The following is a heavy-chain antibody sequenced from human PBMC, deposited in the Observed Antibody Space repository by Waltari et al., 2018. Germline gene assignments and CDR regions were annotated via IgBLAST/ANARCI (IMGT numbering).Heavy chain of an antibody. CDR2: IYYSGST. V-gene: IGHV4-59*01. Sequence: QVQLPESGPGLVKPSETLSLTCTVSGGSISSYYWRWIRQPPGKGLEWIGYIYYSGSTNYNPALKSRVTISVDTSKNQFSRKLGSVTAADTAVYYGARRVAAGYFDYWGQGTLVTVSS. CDR1: GGSISSYY. J-gene: IGHJ4*02. D-gene: IGHD6-19*01. CDR3: ARRVAAGYFDY.